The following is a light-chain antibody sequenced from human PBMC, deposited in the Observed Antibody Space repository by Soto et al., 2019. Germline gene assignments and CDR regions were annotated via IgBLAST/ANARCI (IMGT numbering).Light chain of an antibody. V-gene: IGLV1-47*01. CDR1: SSNIGSNF. CDR3: AAWDDSLGGPVV. CDR2: KNN. J-gene: IGLJ2*01. Sequence: QSVLTQPPSASGTPGQTITISCFGSSSNIGSNFVYWYQQLPGTAPKLLINKNNQRPSGVPDRFSGSKSGASASLAISGLRSADEADYHCAAWDDSLGGPVVFGGGTKLTVL.